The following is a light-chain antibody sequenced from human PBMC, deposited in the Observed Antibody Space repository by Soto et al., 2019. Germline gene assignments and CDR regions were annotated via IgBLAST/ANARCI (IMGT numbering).Light chain of an antibody. V-gene: IGLV3-21*04. CDR1: NLASKS. J-gene: IGLJ2*01. CDR2: NDS. Sequence: SYVVTQPPSVSVAPGKTATITCGGNNLASKSVHWYQQQPGQAPVVVICNDSDRPSGIPERFSGFKFGDTAILTISRVEAGDEADYYCQVWDSITDHVIFAGGTQLTVL. CDR3: QVWDSITDHVI.